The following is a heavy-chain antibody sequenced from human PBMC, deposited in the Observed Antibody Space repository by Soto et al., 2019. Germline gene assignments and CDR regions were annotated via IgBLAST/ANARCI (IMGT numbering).Heavy chain of an antibody. CDR2: IYYRGST. CDR1: GGSISSGDYY. CDR3: ARGGPPAGEIQEYWFDP. D-gene: IGHD3-10*01. J-gene: IGHJ5*02. Sequence: QVQLQESGPGLVKPSQTLSLTCTVSGGSISSGDYYWSWIRQPPGKGLEWIGYIYYRGSTYYNPSLDIRVTISVDTSKIQFSLKLSSVTAADTAVYSCARGGPPAGEIQEYWFDPWGQGTLVTVSS. V-gene: IGHV4-30-4*01.